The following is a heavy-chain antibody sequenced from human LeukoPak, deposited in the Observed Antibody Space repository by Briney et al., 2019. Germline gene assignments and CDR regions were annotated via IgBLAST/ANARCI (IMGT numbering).Heavy chain of an antibody. J-gene: IGHJ3*02. V-gene: IGHV4-59*01. CDR1: GGSISSYY. Sequence: SETLSLTCTVSGGSISSYYWSWIRQPPGKGLERIGYIYYSGSTNYNPSLKSRVTISVDTSKNQFSLKLSSVTAADTAVYYCAREKRGDYSFGIWGQGTMVTVSS. D-gene: IGHD4-11*01. CDR3: AREKRGDYSFGI. CDR2: IYYSGST.